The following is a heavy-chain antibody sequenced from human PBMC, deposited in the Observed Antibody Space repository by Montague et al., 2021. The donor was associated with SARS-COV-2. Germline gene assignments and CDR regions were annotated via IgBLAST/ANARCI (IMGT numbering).Heavy chain of an antibody. Sequence: SETLSLTCTVSGGSITNNFYYWAWIRQPPGKGLEWIGSIYYTGNTYYNPSLKSRVTISVVTSKNHFTLKLSSVTAAATAVYYCARLKRYFDSSGSPSAFDFWGQGTKVTVSS. J-gene: IGHJ3*01. CDR2: IYYTGNT. CDR1: GGSITNNFYY. V-gene: IGHV4-39*02. CDR3: ARLKRYFDSSGSPSAFDF. D-gene: IGHD3-22*01.